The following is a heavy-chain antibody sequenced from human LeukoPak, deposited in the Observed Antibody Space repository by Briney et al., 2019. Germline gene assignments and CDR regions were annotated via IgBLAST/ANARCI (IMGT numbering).Heavy chain of an antibody. J-gene: IGHJ4*02. D-gene: IGHD3-3*01. V-gene: IGHV3-21*01. CDR1: GFTFSSYS. CDR3: ARVSTYYDFWSGYTQYYFDY. Sequence: GGSLRLSCAASGFTFSSYSMNWVRQAPGKGLEWVSSISSSSSYIYYADSVKGRFTISRDNVKNSLYLQMNSLRAEDTAVYYCARVSTYYDFWSGYTQYYFDYWGQGTLVTVSS. CDR2: ISSSSSYI.